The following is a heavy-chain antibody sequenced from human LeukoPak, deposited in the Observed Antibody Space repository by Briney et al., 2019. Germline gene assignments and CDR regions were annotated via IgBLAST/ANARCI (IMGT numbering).Heavy chain of an antibody. Sequence: PSETLSLTCAVYGGSFSGYYWSWIRQPPGKGLEWIGEINHSGSTNYNPSLKSRVTISVDTSKNQFSLKLSSVTAADTAVYYCAGLWFGESNQRDYWGQGTLVTVSS. D-gene: IGHD3-10*01. CDR2: INHSGST. J-gene: IGHJ4*02. CDR1: GGSFSGYY. CDR3: AGLWFGESNQRDY. V-gene: IGHV4-34*01.